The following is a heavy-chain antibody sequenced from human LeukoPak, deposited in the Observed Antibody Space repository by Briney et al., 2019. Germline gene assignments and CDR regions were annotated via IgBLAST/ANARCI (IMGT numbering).Heavy chain of an antibody. CDR1: GFRFNTYG. J-gene: IGHJ4*02. Sequence: GGSLRLSCAGSGFRFNTYGMQWVRQAPGKGREGRGYLWFDGTHSAYVDPVTGRFSLSTDTSKNTVFLQMNSLRAEDTAVYHCARFAGSDYTGSFDLWGQGTPVTVSS. CDR2: LWFDGTHS. V-gene: IGHV3-33*01. D-gene: IGHD3-10*01. CDR3: ARFAGSDYTGSFDL.